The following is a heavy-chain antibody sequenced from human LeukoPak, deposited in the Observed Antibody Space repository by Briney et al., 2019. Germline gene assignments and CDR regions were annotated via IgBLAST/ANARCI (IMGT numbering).Heavy chain of an antibody. Sequence: GGSLRLSCAASGFTFSSYSMNWVRQAPGKGLEWVSSISSSSSYIYYADSVKGRFTISRDNSKNTLYLQMNSLRAEDTAVYYCARSRSGYSWSFDYWGQGTLVTVSS. D-gene: IGHD6-13*01. CDR2: ISSSSSYI. J-gene: IGHJ4*02. V-gene: IGHV3-21*04. CDR3: ARSRSGYSWSFDY. CDR1: GFTFSSYS.